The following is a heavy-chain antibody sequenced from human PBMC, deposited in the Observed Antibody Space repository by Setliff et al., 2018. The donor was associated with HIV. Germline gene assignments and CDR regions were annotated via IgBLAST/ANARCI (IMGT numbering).Heavy chain of an antibody. V-gene: IGHV4-39*02. J-gene: IGHJ5*02. Sequence: PSETLSLTCTVSGDSISSSSYYWGWIRQPPGKGLEWIGSIFYSGSTYYNPSLKSRVTISLDTSKNRFSLNLRSVTAADTAVYYCARGFGSLDPWGKGTLVTVSS. CDR3: ARGFGSLDP. D-gene: IGHD1-26*01. CDR2: IFYSGST. CDR1: GDSISSSSYY.